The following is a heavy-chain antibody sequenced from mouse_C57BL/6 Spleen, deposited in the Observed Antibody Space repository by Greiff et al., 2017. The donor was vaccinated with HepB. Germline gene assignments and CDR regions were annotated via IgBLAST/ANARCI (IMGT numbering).Heavy chain of an antibody. Sequence: VQLQQSGPELVKPGASVKISCKASGYTFTDYYINWVKQSHGKSLEWIGDINPNNGGTSYNQKFKGKATLTVDKSSSTAYMELRSLTSEDSAVYYCGRGGGQLRPLGYGGQGTTLTVSS. V-gene: IGHV1-26*01. CDR1: GYTFTDYY. J-gene: IGHJ2*01. CDR3: GRGGGQLRPLGY. D-gene: IGHD3-2*02. CDR2: INPNNGGT.